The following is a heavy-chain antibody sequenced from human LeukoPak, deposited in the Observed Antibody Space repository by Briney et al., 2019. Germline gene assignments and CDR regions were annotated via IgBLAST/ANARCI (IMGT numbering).Heavy chain of an antibody. D-gene: IGHD1-1*01. CDR3: AMGYSYWYFDL. V-gene: IGHV4-34*01. Sequence: SETLSLTCAVYGGSFSGYYWSWIRQPPGKGLEWIGEINHSGSTNHNSSLKSRVTISVDTSKNQFSLKLSSVTAADTAVYFCAMGYSYWYFDLWGRGTLVTVSS. J-gene: IGHJ2*01. CDR1: GGSFSGYY. CDR2: INHSGST.